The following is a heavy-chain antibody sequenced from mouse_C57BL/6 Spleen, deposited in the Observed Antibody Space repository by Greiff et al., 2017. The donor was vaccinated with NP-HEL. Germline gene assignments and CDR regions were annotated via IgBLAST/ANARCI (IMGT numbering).Heavy chain of an antibody. Sequence: QVQLQQSGAELVKPGASVKISCKASGYAFSSYWMNWVKQRPGKGLAWIGQLYPGDGDTNYNGNFKGKAPLTADKSSSTAYMQLSSLTSEDSAVYFCARSGQLRLLFDYWGQGTTLTVSS. CDR2: LYPGDGDT. CDR3: ARSGQLRLLFDY. J-gene: IGHJ2*01. V-gene: IGHV1-80*01. CDR1: GYAFSSYW. D-gene: IGHD3-2*02.